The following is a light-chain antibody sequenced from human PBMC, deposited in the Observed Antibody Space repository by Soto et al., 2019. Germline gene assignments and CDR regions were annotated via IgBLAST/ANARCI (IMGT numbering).Light chain of an antibody. Sequence: DIQMTQSPSSLSASVGDTATITCRASQAISNNLAWYQQKPGKAPPLLIYGASTLQSGVPPRFSGSGSGADFTLLISGLQPEDDATEYCRKYDSTPHTFGQGTKVDIK. V-gene: IGKV1-27*01. J-gene: IGKJ2*01. CDR1: QAISNN. CDR3: RKYDSTPHT. CDR2: GAS.